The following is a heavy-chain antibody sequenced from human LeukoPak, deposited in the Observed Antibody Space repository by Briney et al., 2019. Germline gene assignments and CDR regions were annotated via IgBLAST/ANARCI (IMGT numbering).Heavy chain of an antibody. J-gene: IGHJ4*02. CDR2: IIPIFGTA. D-gene: IGHD1-1*01. Sequence: SVKVSCKASGGTFSSYAISWVRQAPGQGLEWMGGIIPIFGTANYAQKFQGRVTITADKSTSTAYMELSSLRSDDTAVYYCARDGVDQLDDYWGQGTLVTVSS. CDR1: GGTFSSYA. CDR3: ARDGVDQLDDY. V-gene: IGHV1-69*06.